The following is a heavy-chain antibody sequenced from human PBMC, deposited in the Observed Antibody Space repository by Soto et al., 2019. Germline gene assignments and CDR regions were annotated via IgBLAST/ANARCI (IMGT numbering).Heavy chain of an antibody. Sequence: SQTLSLTCVVSGGSISDYFWSRIRQPPGMALEWIGEINHLGSINYNPSLKSRVTMSVDTSKNQFSLTLNSVTAADTATYYCARGGISHWAYFYYMDVWDRGTTDTVSS. D-gene: IGHD2-21*01. CDR2: INHLGSI. CDR1: GGSISDYF. CDR3: ARGGISHWAYFYYMDV. V-gene: IGHV4-34*01. J-gene: IGHJ6*03.